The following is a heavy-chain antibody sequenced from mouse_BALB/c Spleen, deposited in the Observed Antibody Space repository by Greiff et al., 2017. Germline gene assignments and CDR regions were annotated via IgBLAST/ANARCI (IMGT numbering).Heavy chain of an antibody. J-gene: IGHJ4*01. V-gene: IGHV2-9*02. CDR1: GFSLTSYG. Sequence: QVQLQESGPGLVAPSQSLSITCTVSGFSLTSYGVHWVRQPPGKGLEWLGVIWAGGSTNYNSALMSRLSISKDNSKSQVFLKMNSLQTDDTAMYYCARESWMGCKGNYYAMDYWGQGTSVTVSS. CDR3: ARESWMGCKGNYYAMDY. D-gene: IGHD1-3*01. CDR2: IWAGGST.